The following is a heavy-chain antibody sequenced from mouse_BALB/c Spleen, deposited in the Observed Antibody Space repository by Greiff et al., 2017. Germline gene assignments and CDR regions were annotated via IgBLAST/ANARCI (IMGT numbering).Heavy chain of an antibody. D-gene: IGHD2-4*01. CDR1: GFNIKDYY. CDR2: IDPENGNT. CDR3: ARNYDVGFAY. J-gene: IGHJ3*01. V-gene: IGHV14-1*02. Sequence: EVQLQQSGAELVRPGALVKLSCKASGFNIKDYYMHWVKQRPEQGLEWIGWIDPENGNTIYDPKFQGKASITADTSSNTAYLQLSSLTSEDIAVYYCARNYDVGFAYWGQGTLVTVSA.